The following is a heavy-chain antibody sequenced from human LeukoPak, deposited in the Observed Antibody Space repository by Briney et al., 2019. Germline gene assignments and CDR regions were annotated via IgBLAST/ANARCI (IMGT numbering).Heavy chain of an antibody. CDR2: ISYDGSNK. J-gene: IGHJ6*02. D-gene: IGHD1-26*01. CDR1: GFTFSSYG. Sequence: PGGSLRLSCAASGFTFSSYGMHWVRQAPGKGLEWVAVISYDGSNKYYADSVKGRFTISRDNSKNTMYLQMNSLRTEDTAVYYCARANSGRDDSLDVWGQGTTVTVSS. V-gene: IGHV3-30*03. CDR3: ARANSGRDDSLDV.